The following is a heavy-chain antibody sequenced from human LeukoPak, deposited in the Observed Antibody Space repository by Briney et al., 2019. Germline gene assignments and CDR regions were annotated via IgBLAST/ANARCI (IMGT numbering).Heavy chain of an antibody. J-gene: IGHJ4*02. Sequence: GRSLRLSCAASGFTFSSYGMHWVRQAPGKGLEWVAVISYDGSTKYYADSVKGRFTTSRDNSKNTLYLQMNSLRAEDTAVYYCVREEGYWGQGTLVTVSP. D-gene: IGHD1-26*01. CDR1: GFTFSSYG. CDR2: ISYDGSTK. CDR3: VREEGY. V-gene: IGHV3-30*03.